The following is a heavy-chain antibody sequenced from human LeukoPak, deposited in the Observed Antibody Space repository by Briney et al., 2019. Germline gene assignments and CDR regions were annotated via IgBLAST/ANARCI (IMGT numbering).Heavy chain of an antibody. V-gene: IGHV4-39*07. CDR2: INYSGSP. Sequence: SETLSLTCTVSGGSISSSSYCWGWTRQPLGKGLERIGSINYSGSPHYTPSLKSRVTISVDTSKNQFSLKLSSVTAADTAVYYCAGGITMVRGGRVIYYYYYMDVWGKGTTVTVSS. CDR3: AGGITMVRGGRVIYYYYYMDV. CDR1: GGSISSSSYC. D-gene: IGHD3-10*01. J-gene: IGHJ6*03.